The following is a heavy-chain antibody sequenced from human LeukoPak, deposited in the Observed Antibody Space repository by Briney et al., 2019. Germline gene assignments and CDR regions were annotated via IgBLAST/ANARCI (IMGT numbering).Heavy chain of an antibody. CDR1: EFASSNAW. CDR3: ATGISRASLWYGESMDV. J-gene: IGHJ6*02. CDR2: IKSKADGGTI. D-gene: IGHD3-10*01. V-gene: IGHV3-15*01. Sequence: GGSLRLSCAASEFASSNAWMRWVRQAPGKGLEWVGRIKSKADGGTIDYAAPAKGRFTISRDDSRNTLYLQMNSLKTEDTAVYYCATGISRASLWYGESMDVWGQGTTVTVSS.